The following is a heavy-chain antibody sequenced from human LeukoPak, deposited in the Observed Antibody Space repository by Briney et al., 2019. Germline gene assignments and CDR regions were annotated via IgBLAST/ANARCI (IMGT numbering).Heavy chain of an antibody. CDR2: IWPDGSKK. D-gene: IGHD6-25*01. CDR3: AKISSSAESNFDY. CDR1: GFTFSTYA. Sequence: PGRSLRLSWAASGFTFSTYAMHWVRQAPGKGLEWVAFIWPDGSKKYYADSVKGRFAISRENSKNTVYLQMNDLRPEDTALYFCAKISSSAESNFDYWGQGTLLTVSS. V-gene: IGHV3-33*06. J-gene: IGHJ4*02.